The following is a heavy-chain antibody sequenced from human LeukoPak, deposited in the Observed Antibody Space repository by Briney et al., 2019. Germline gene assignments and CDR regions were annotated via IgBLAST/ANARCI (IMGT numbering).Heavy chain of an antibody. V-gene: IGHV1-2*02. CDR2: INPNSGGT. CDR3: ARGDGYPDY. J-gene: IGHJ4*02. Sequence: ASVKVSCRASGGTFSRHTISWVRQAPGQGLEWMGWINPNSGGTNYAQKFQGRVTMTRDTSISTAYMELSRLRSDDTAVYYCARGDGYPDYWGQGTLVTVSS. CDR1: GGTFSRHT. D-gene: IGHD6-13*01.